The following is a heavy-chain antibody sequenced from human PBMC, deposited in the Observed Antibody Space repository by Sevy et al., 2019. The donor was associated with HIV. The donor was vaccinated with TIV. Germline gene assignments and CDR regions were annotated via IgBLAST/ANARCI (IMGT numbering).Heavy chain of an antibody. J-gene: IGHJ4*02. D-gene: IGHD5-12*01. Sequence: GGSLRLSCAASGINFSGYWMSWVRQVPGKGLEWVANINEDGTKDYYVGSVKGRFTISRDNAKNSLYLQMNSVRVEDTAVYYCARDSGGYDFWGQGTVVTVSS. CDR1: GINFSGYW. CDR2: INEDGTKD. CDR3: ARDSGGYDF. V-gene: IGHV3-7*01.